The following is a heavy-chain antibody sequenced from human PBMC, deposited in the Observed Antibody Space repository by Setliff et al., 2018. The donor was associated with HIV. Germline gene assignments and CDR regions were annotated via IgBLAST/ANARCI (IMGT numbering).Heavy chain of an antibody. CDR1: GYSISNGYY. Sequence: ETLSLTCSVSGYSISNGYYWGWFQQSPGKGLEWIATIYQTGSIYYNPSLQNRVTLLLDMSKNQFSLKLSSATAADTAVYYCARQAWHSGRNGYFVDYWGQGMLVTVSS. CDR2: IYQTGSI. CDR3: ARQAWHSGRNGYFVDY. J-gene: IGHJ4*02. D-gene: IGHD3-22*01. V-gene: IGHV4-38-2*02.